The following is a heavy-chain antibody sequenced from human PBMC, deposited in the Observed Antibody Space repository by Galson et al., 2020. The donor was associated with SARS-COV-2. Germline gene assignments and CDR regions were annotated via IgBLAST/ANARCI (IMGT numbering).Heavy chain of an antibody. CDR3: ARGPKLYYYGSGSYHQNYYYYYGMDV. D-gene: IGHD3-10*01. V-gene: IGHV1-69*13. J-gene: IGHJ6*02. Sequence: SEKVSCKASGGTFSSYAISWVRQAPGQGLEWMGGIIPIFGTANYAQKFQGRVPITADESTSTAYMELSSLRSEDTAVYYCARGPKLYYYGSGSYHQNYYYYYGMDVWGQGTTVTVSS. CDR2: IIPIFGTA. CDR1: GGTFSSYA.